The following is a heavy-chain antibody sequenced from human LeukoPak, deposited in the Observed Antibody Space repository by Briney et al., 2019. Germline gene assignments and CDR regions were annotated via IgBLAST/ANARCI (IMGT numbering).Heavy chain of an antibody. CDR2: INPNSGGT. CDR3: ARVGYSSSWYWFDP. J-gene: IGHJ5*02. V-gene: IGHV1-2*06. CDR1: GYTFTGYY. D-gene: IGHD6-13*01. Sequence: ASVKVSCKASGYTFTGYYMHWVRQAPGRGLEWMGRINPNSGGTNYAQKFQGRVTMTRDTSISTAYMELSRLRSDDTAVYYCARVGYSSSWYWFDPWGQGTLVTVSS.